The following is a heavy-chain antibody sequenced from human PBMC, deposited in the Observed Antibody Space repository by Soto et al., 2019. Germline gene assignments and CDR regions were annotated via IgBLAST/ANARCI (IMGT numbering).Heavy chain of an antibody. CDR1: GGFINSGDYH. J-gene: IGHJ6*02. CDR2: VYYSGST. CDR3: ARDSRTPSGGMDV. V-gene: IGHV4-30-4*01. Sequence: QVQLQESGPGLVKPSQTLSLTCTVSGGFINSGDYHWSWIRQTPGRGLEWIGAVYYSGSTYYNPSLKSRLRISVDTSKNQFFLILSSVTAADTAVYYCARDSRTPSGGMDVWGQGTTVTVSS.